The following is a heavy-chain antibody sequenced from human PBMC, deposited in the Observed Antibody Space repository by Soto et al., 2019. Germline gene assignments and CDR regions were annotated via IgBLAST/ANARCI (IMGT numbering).Heavy chain of an antibody. V-gene: IGHV3-73*02. CDR3: TRWAGDYYDSSADY. J-gene: IGHJ4*02. CDR1: GFTFSGSA. Sequence: EVQLVESGGGLVQPGGSLKLSCAASGFTFSGSAMHWVRQASGKGLEWVGRIRSKANSYATAYAASVKGRFTISRDDSMNTAYLQMNSLKTEDTAVYYCTRWAGDYYDSSADYWGQGALVTVAS. D-gene: IGHD3-22*01. CDR2: IRSKANSYAT.